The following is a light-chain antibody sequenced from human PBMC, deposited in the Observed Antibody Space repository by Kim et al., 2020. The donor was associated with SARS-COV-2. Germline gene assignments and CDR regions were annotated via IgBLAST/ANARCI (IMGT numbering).Light chain of an antibody. Sequence: SVKLTCTLGSGHSNYIIAWPQQQPGKAPRYLMKVEGSGSHNKGSGVPDRFSGSSSGADRYLTISNLQSEDEADYFCETWESDTRVFGGGTQLTVL. CDR1: SGHSNYI. V-gene: IGLV4-60*03. CDR3: ETWESDTRV. CDR2: VEGSGSH. J-gene: IGLJ3*02.